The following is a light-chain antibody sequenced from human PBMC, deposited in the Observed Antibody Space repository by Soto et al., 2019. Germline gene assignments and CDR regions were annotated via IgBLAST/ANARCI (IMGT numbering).Light chain of an antibody. CDR2: EVA. V-gene: IGLV2-14*01. CDR1: SSDVGGHNY. J-gene: IGLJ1*01. CDR3: SSFTTSRTLYV. Sequence: QSVLTQPASVSGSPGQSITISCTGTSSDVGGHNYVSWYQQHPGKAPKVMIYEVANRPAGISNRFSGSKSGTTASLTISGVQAEDEADYYCSSFTTSRTLYVFATGTKVTVL.